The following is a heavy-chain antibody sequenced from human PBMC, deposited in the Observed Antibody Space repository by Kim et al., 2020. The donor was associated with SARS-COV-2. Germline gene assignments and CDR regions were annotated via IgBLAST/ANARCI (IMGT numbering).Heavy chain of an antibody. CDR1: GYTFTTSY. CDR2: INPSGGST. D-gene: IGHD2-2*01. CDR3: ARDSSVPLSFEFDY. J-gene: IGHJ4*02. V-gene: IGHV1-46*01. Sequence: ASVKVSCKASGYTFTTSYIHWVRQAPGQGLEWMGIINPSGGSTNYAQTFQGRVTMTRDTSTSTVYMELSSLRYEDTAVYYCARDSSVPLSFEFDYWGQGTLVTVSS.